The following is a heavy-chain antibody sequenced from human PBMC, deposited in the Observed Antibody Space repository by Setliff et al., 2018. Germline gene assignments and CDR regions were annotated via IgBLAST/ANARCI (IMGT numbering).Heavy chain of an antibody. V-gene: IGHV4-31*01. D-gene: IGHD3-16*01. CDR3: ASWGSAIGFDL. CDR1: GDSIMRPTYT. Sequence: SETLSLTCTVSGDSIMRPTYTWTWIRQLPGKGLEWIGYISRSGATSYNWSLKRHIAISLDTSKNQFSLNLSSVSAADTATYYCASWGSAIGFDLWGQGKLVTVSS. CDR2: ISRSGAT. J-gene: IGHJ3*01.